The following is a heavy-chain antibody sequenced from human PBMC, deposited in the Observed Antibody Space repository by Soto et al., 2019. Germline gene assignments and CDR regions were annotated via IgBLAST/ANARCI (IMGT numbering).Heavy chain of an antibody. Sequence: ESGGGVVQPGRSLRLSCAASGFTFSSYGMHWVRQAPGKGLEWVAVIWYDGSNKYYADSVKGRFTISRDNSKNTLYLQMNSLRAEDTAVYYCARDDEVTAILDYWGQGTLVTVSS. CDR1: GFTFSSYG. J-gene: IGHJ4*02. V-gene: IGHV3-33*01. CDR2: IWYDGSNK. CDR3: ARDDEVTAILDY. D-gene: IGHD2-21*02.